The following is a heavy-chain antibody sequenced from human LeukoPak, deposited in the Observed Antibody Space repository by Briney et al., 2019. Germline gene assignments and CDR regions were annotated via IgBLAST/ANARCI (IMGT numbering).Heavy chain of an antibody. D-gene: IGHD6-13*01. CDR1: GGTFSSYA. CDR3: ARGSAGGYYYYYMDV. CDR2: IIPILGIA. V-gene: IGHV1-69*04. Sequence: SVKVSCKASGGTFSSYAISWVRQAPGQGLEWMGRIIPILGIANYAQKFQGRVTITADKSTSTAYMELSSLRSEDTAVYYCARGSAGGYYYYYMDVWGKGTTVTVSS. J-gene: IGHJ6*03.